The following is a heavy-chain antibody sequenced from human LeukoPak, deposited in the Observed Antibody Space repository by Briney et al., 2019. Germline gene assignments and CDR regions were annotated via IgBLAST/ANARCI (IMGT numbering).Heavy chain of an antibody. CDR1: GYTFTGYY. J-gene: IGHJ4*02. CDR3: ARDVYGVVVPAATLDY. CDR2: INPNSGGT. V-gene: IGHV1-2*02. Sequence: ASVKVSCKASGYTFTGYYMHWVRQAPGQGLEWMGWINPNSGGTNYAQKFQGRVTMTRDTSISTAYMELSRLRSDDTAVYYCARDVYGVVVPAATLDYWGQGTLVTVSS. D-gene: IGHD2-2*01.